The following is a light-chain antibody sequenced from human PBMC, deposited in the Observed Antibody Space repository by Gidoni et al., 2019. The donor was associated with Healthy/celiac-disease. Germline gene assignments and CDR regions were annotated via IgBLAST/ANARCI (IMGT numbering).Light chain of an antibody. Sequence: EIVMTQSPATLSLSPGERATFSCRASQSVSSSYLSWYQQKPEQAHRLLNYGASTRAAGIPTRFGSRGCRKVFTLTSSRLQHEVVADYYCQQNYNLPWTFGQGTKVEIK. CDR3: QQNYNLPWT. J-gene: IGKJ1*01. V-gene: IGKV3D-7*01. CDR1: QSVSSSY. CDR2: GAS.